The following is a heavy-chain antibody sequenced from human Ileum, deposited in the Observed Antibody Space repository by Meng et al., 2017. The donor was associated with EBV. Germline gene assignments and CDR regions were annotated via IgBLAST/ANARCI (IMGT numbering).Heavy chain of an antibody. V-gene: IGHV4-4*02. Sequence: QVHMQGSGTGLVKPSETLSLTCAVSGGSISRSDWWSWVRQPPGKGLEWIGETSHSGSTNYSPSLKSRVTISLDKSKNQLSLKLNSVTAADTAVYYCASSDYYRSDYWGQGTLVTVSS. D-gene: IGHD3-22*01. CDR2: TSHSGST. CDR3: ASSDYYRSDY. J-gene: IGHJ4*02. CDR1: GGSISRSDW.